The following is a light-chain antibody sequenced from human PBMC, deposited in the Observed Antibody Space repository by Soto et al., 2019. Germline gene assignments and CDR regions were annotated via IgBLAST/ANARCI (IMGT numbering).Light chain of an antibody. CDR1: ENVGKY. Sequence: DIQMTQSPSSKSASVGDRVTISCRASENVGKYLNWYQQKAGRAPELLIYGASTLHSGVPSRFSGSGSGTEFSLIIASPQPEDSATYYCQQTHSIPWTFGQGAEVEIK. V-gene: IGKV1-39*01. CDR3: QQTHSIPWT. J-gene: IGKJ1*01. CDR2: GAS.